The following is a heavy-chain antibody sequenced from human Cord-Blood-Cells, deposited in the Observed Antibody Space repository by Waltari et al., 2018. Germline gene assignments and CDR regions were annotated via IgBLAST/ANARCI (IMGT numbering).Heavy chain of an antibody. D-gene: IGHD6-6*01. Sequence: QVQLVQSGAGVKKPGASVKVSCKASGYTFTGYYMHWVRQAPGQGLEWMGWINPNSGGTNYAQKFQGRVTMTRDTSISTAYMELSRLRSDDTAVYYCARGYSSSYREGDDWFDPWGQGTLVTVSS. CDR3: ARGYSSSYREGDDWFDP. J-gene: IGHJ5*02. CDR2: INPNSGGT. V-gene: IGHV1-2*02. CDR1: GYTFTGYY.